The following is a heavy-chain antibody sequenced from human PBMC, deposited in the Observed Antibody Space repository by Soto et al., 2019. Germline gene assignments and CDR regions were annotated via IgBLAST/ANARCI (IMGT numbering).Heavy chain of an antibody. CDR1: GFTFSSYG. CDR2: ISYDGSNK. CDR3: ARNHSGSYYTIDY. J-gene: IGHJ4*02. V-gene: IGHV3-30*03. D-gene: IGHD1-26*01. Sequence: GGSLRLSCAASGFTFSSYGMHWVRQAPGKGLEWVAVISYDGSNKYYADSVKGRFTISRDNSKNTLYLQMNSLRAEDTAVYYCARNHSGSYYTIDYWGPGTIVTVSS.